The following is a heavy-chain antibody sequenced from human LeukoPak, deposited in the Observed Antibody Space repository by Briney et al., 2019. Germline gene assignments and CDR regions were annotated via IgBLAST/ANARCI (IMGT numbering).Heavy chain of an antibody. Sequence: SETLSLTCTVSGGSISSYYWSWIRQHPGKGLEWIGYIYYSGSTYYNPSLKSRVTISVDTSKNQFSLKLSSVTAADTAVYYCARGDHYYDSSGYYPTYDYWGQGTLVTVSS. CDR1: GGSISSYY. D-gene: IGHD3-22*01. CDR2: IYYSGST. J-gene: IGHJ4*02. CDR3: ARGDHYYDSSGYYPTYDY. V-gene: IGHV4-59*06.